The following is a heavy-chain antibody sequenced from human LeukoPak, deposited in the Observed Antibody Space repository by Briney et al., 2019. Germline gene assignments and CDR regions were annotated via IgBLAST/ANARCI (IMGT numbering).Heavy chain of an antibody. CDR1: GYTFTSYG. Sequence: GASVNVSFKASGYTFTSYGISWVRQAPGQGLEWMGWISAYNGNTNYAQKLQGRVTMTTDTSTSTAYMELRSLRSDDTAVYYCARVGYYDSSGYHNWFDPWGQGTLVTVSS. D-gene: IGHD3-22*01. CDR2: ISAYNGNT. J-gene: IGHJ5*02. V-gene: IGHV1-18*01. CDR3: ARVGYYDSSGYHNWFDP.